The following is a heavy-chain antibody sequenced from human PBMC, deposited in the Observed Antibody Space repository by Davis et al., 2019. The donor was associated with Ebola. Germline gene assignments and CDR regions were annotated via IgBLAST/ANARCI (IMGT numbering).Heavy chain of an antibody. D-gene: IGHD1-26*01. CDR3: ARRERWGQEDY. J-gene: IGHJ4*02. V-gene: IGHV1-8*01. CDR2: MNPNSGNT. Sequence: ASVKVSCKASGYTFSSYDINWVRQATGQGLGWMGWMNPNSGNTGYARKFQGRVTMTRNTSINTAYMELSSLRSEDTAVYYCARRERWGQEDYWGQGTLVTVSS. CDR1: GYTFSSYD.